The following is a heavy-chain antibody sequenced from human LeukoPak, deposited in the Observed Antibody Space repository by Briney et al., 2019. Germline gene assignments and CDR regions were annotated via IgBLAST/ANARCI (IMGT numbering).Heavy chain of an antibody. V-gene: IGHV3-21*06. J-gene: IGHJ4*02. CDR3: GRCSATSCYAGGY. D-gene: IGHD2-2*01. CDR1: GIIFGSYS. CDR2: NSSSSTYT. Sequence: GGSLRLSCAGYGIIFGSYSMNWVRQAPGKGLEWVSSNSSSSTYTYYADSVKGRFTISRDNAQNSLYLQMNSLRAEDTAVYYCGRCSATSCYAGGYWGQGTLVTVSS.